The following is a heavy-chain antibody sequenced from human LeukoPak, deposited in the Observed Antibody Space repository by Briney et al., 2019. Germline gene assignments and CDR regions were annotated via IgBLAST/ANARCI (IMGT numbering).Heavy chain of an antibody. D-gene: IGHD1-7*01. J-gene: IGHJ4*02. V-gene: IGHV1-18*01. CDR2: ISAYNGNT. CDR1: GYTFTSYD. Sequence: ASVKVSCKASGYTFTSYDISWVRQAPGQGLEWMGWISAYNGNTNYAQKLQGRVTMTTDTSTSTACMELRSLRSDDTAVYYCARWKPLGTFDYWGQGTLVTVSS. CDR3: ARWKPLGTFDY.